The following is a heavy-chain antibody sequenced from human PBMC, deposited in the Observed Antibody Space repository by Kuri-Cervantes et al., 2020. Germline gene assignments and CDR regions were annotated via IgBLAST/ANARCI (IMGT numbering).Heavy chain of an antibody. D-gene: IGHD2-2*01. CDR1: GFTFTNYW. CDR2: IKQDESEK. J-gene: IGHJ3*02. V-gene: IGHV3-7*01. Sequence: GESLKIHCGASGFTFTNYWMTWVRQAPGEGLEWVANIKQDESEKYYVDSVKGRFTISRDNSKSTLYLQMNSLRAEDTAVYYCARVGCSSTSCYHERKDAFDIWGQGTMVTVSS. CDR3: ARVGCSSTSCYHERKDAFDI.